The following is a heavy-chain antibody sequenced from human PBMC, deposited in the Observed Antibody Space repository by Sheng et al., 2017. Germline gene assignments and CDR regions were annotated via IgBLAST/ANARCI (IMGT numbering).Heavy chain of an antibody. Sequence: QVQLQQWGAGLLKPSETLSLTCAVYGGSFSGYYWSWIRQPPGKGLEWIGEINHSGSTNYNPSLKSRVTISVDTSKNQFSLKLSSVTAADTAVYYCARGWRYSSGWYYFDYWGQGTLVTVSS. J-gene: IGHJ4*02. D-gene: IGHD6-19*01. CDR1: GGSFSGYY. CDR3: ARGWRYSSGWYYFDY. CDR2: INHSGST. V-gene: IGHV4-34*01.